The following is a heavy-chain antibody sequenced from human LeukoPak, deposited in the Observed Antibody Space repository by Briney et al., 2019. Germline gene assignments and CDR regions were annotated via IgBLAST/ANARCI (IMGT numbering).Heavy chain of an antibody. CDR3: ARDGDGDYVFSYYFDY. CDR2: IRSKANSYAT. V-gene: IGHV3-73*01. D-gene: IGHD4-17*01. J-gene: IGHJ4*02. Sequence: GGSLRLSCAASGFTFSGSAMHWVRQASGKGLEWVGRIRSKANSYATAYAASVKGRFTISRDDSKNTAYLQMNSLKTEDTAVYYCARDGDGDYVFSYYFDYWGQGTLVTVSS. CDR1: GFTFSGSA.